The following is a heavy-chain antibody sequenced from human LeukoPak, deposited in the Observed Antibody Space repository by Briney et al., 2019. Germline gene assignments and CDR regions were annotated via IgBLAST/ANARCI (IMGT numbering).Heavy chain of an antibody. V-gene: IGHV1-18*01. J-gene: IGHJ6*02. CDR1: GYTFTSYG. CDR3: ARDPAIAVAGTTGMDV. CDR2: ISAYNGST. Sequence: ASVKVSCKASGYTFTSYGISWVRQAPGQGLEWMGWISAYNGSTNYAQKLQGRVTMTTDTSTSTAYMELRSLRSDDTAVYYCARDPAIAVAGTTGMDVWGQGTTVTVSS. D-gene: IGHD6-19*01.